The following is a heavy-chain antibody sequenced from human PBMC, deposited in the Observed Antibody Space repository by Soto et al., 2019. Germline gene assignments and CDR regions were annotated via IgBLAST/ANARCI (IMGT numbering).Heavy chain of an antibody. CDR1: GGTFSSYA. CDR3: ARCGGSGPGYYYYYGMDV. V-gene: IGHV1-69*13. J-gene: IGHJ6*02. CDR2: IIPIFGTA. Sequence: ASVKVSCKASGGTFSSYAISWVRQAPGQGLEWMGGIIPIFGTANYAQKFQGRVTITADESTSTAYMELSSLRSEDTAVYYCARCGGSGPGYYYYYGMDVWGQGTTVTVSS. D-gene: IGHD3-10*01.